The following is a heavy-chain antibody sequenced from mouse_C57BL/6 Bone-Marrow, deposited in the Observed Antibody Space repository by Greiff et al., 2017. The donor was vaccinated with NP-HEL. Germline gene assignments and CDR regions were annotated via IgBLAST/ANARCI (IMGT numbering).Heavy chain of an antibody. D-gene: IGHD1-2*01. CDR1: GYTFTDYY. CDR2: INPYNGGT. V-gene: IGHV1-19*01. Sequence: EVKLQQSGPVLVKPGASVKMSCKASGYTFTDYYMNWVKQSHGKSLEWIGVINPYNGGTSYNQKFKGKATLTVDKSSSTACMELNSLTSEDSAVYYCASLLRPYAMDYWGQGTSVTVSS. CDR3: ASLLRPYAMDY. J-gene: IGHJ4*01.